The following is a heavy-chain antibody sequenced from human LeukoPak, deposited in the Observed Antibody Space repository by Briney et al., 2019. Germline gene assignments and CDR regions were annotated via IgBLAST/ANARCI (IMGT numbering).Heavy chain of an antibody. Sequence: PSETLSLTCTVSGGSISNYYWTWIRQPPGKGLERIGCIYFTGTTNYNPSLKSRVTMSLDTSNNQFSLKLTSVTAADTAVYYCARILPTSGTYWGNLYYYMDVWGKGTTVTVSS. V-gene: IGHV4-59*01. J-gene: IGHJ6*03. D-gene: IGHD1-26*01. CDR1: GGSISNYY. CDR3: ARILPTSGTYWGNLYYYMDV. CDR2: IYFTGTT.